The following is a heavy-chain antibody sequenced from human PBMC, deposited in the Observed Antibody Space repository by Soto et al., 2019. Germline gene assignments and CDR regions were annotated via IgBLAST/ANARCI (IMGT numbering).Heavy chain of an antibody. CDR2: IYYSGST. CDR1: GGSVSSGSYY. CDR3: ARDRGYSQNGPSGYYGMDV. V-gene: IGHV4-61*01. J-gene: IGHJ6*02. D-gene: IGHD1-1*01. Sequence: SETLSLTCTVSGGSVSSGSYYWSWIRQPPGKGLEWIGYIYYSGSTNYNPSLKSRVTISVDTSKNQFSLKLSSVTAADTAVYYCARDRGYSQNGPSGYYGMDVWGQGTTVTVSS.